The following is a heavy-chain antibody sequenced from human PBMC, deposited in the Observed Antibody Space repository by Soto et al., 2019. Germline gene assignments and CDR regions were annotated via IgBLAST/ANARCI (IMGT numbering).Heavy chain of an antibody. CDR1: GYTFTGNY. Sequence: QVQLVQSGAEVKKPGASVKVSCEATGYTFTGNYLHWVRQAPGQGLEWMGWIHPHSGATKYAQKFLGWVTMTRDTSISTAYLDLSSLKSNDTAVYYCVREGVGPTYGWFDPWGQGTLVTVSS. D-gene: IGHD2-8*01. V-gene: IGHV1-2*04. CDR2: IHPHSGAT. J-gene: IGHJ5*02. CDR3: VREGVGPTYGWFDP.